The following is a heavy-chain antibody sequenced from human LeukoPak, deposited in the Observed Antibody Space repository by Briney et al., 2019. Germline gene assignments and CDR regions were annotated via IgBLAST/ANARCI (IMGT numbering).Heavy chain of an antibody. CDR3: ARDPSTIFGVVIILELDY. Sequence: GGSLRLSCSASGFTFSSYAMHWVRQAPGKGLEWVAVISYDGSNKYYADSVKGRFTISRDNSKNTLYLQMNSLRAEDTAVYYCARDPSTIFGVVIILELDYWGQGTLVTVSS. V-gene: IGHV3-30*01. J-gene: IGHJ4*02. CDR1: GFTFSSYA. D-gene: IGHD3-3*01. CDR2: ISYDGSNK.